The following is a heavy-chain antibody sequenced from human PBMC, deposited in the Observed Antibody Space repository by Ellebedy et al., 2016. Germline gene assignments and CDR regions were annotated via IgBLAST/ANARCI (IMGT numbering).Heavy chain of an antibody. Sequence: ASVKVSCKASGYTFTSYAMHWVRQAPGQRLEWMGWINAGNGNTKYSQKFQGRVTITRDTSASTAYMELSSLRSEDTAVYYCARSTRKLERPEFDYWGQGTLVTVSS. J-gene: IGHJ4*02. CDR3: ARSTRKLERPEFDY. D-gene: IGHD1-1*01. CDR2: INAGNGNT. CDR1: GYTFTSYA. V-gene: IGHV1-3*01.